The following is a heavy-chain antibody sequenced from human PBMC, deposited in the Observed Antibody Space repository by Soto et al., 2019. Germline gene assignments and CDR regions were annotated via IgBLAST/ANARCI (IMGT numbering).Heavy chain of an antibody. CDR1: GFTFSSYA. CDR3: AKDQGGVGAAAGFGPFDY. Sequence: GGSLRLSCAASGFTFSSYAMSWVRQAPGKGLEWVSAISGSGGSTYYAASVKGRVTISRDNSKNTLYLQMNSLRAEDTAVYYCAKDQGGVGAAAGFGPFDYWGQGTLVTVSS. D-gene: IGHD6-13*01. CDR2: ISGSGGST. J-gene: IGHJ4*02. V-gene: IGHV3-23*01.